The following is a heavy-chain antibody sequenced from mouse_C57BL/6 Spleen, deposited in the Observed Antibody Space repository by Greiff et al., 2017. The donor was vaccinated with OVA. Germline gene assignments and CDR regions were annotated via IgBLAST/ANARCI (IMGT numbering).Heavy chain of an antibody. CDR1: GFTFSSYA. D-gene: IGHD2-4*01. CDR3: TRGYDYDGYYFDY. Sequence: EVMLVESGEGLVKPGGSLKLSCAASGFTFSSYAMSWVRQTPEKRLEWVAYISSGGDYIYYADTVKGRFTISRDNARNTLYLQMSSLKSEDTAMYYCTRGYDYDGYYFDYWGQGTTLTVSS. J-gene: IGHJ2*01. CDR2: ISSGGDYI. V-gene: IGHV5-9-1*02.